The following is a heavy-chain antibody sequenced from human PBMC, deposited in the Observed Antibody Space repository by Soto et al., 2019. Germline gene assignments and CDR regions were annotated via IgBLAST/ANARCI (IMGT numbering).Heavy chain of an antibody. CDR1: GGSISSSSYY. Sequence: TSETLSLTCTVSGGSISSSSYYWGWIRKPPGKGLEWIGSFHYKGSTYYNPSLKSQVTISVDTSKNQFSLKLSSVTAADTAVYYCARHLGGGYPIPKYYFGYWGQGTLVTVSS. V-gene: IGHV4-39*01. J-gene: IGHJ4*02. CDR2: FHYKGST. CDR3: ARHLGGGYPIPKYYFGY. D-gene: IGHD3-16*01.